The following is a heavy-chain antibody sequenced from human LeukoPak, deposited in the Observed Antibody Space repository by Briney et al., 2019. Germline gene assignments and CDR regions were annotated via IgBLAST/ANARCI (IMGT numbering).Heavy chain of an antibody. J-gene: IGHJ5*02. Sequence: GGSLRLSCAASGFTFSSYSMNWVRQAPGKGLEWVSYISSSSSTIYYVDSVKGRFTISRDNAKNSLYLQMNSLRAEDTAVYYCASVSGIPYHWFDPWGQGTLVTVSS. V-gene: IGHV3-48*01. CDR1: GFTFSSYS. CDR2: ISSSSSTI. CDR3: ASVSGIPYHWFDP. D-gene: IGHD1-1*01.